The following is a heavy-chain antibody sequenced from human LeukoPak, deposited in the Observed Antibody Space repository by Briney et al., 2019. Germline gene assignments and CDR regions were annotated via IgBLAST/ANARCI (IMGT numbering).Heavy chain of an antibody. Sequence: PGGSLRLSCAVSGFNFRDHWMDWVRQAPGKGLQWVGHIMNDGSETYYLDSLKGRFSISRDNTNNALYLQMNSLRVEDTAVYYCVKNDGWFHLAQWGQGTLVTVSS. J-gene: IGHJ4*02. D-gene: IGHD6-19*01. CDR1: GFNFRDHW. V-gene: IGHV3-7*03. CDR3: VKNDGWFHLAQ. CDR2: IMNDGSET.